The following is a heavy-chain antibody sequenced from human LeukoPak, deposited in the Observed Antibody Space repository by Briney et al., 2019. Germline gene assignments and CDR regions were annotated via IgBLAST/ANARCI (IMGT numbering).Heavy chain of an antibody. CDR2: IIPIFGTA. CDR3: AREHGYRSYDSSGYYYG. Sequence: SEKVSCKASGGTFSSYAISWVRQAPGQGLEWMGRIIPIFGTANYAQKFQGRVTITTDESTSTAYMELSSLRSQDTAVYYCAREHGYRSYDSSGYYYGWGQGTLVTVSS. D-gene: IGHD3-22*01. J-gene: IGHJ4*02. V-gene: IGHV1-69*05. CDR1: GGTFSSYA.